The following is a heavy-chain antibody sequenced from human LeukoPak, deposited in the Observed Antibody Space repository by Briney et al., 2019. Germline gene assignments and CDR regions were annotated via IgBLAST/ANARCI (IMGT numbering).Heavy chain of an antibody. CDR3: ARAGIVGATLDY. J-gene: IGHJ4*02. V-gene: IGHV1-2*02. CDR1: GYTFTGYY. D-gene: IGHD1-26*01. Sequence: EASVKVSCKASGYTFTGYYMHWVRQAPGQGLEWMGWINPNSGGTNYAQKLQGRVTMTTDTSTSTAYMELRSLRSDDTAVYYCARAGIVGATLDYWGQGTLVTVSS. CDR2: INPNSGGT.